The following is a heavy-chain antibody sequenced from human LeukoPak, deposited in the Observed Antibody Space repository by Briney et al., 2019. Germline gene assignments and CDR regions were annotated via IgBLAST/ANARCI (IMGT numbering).Heavy chain of an antibody. CDR1: GGTFSSYA. J-gene: IGHJ6*02. CDR3: ASASYDILTGYYGPYYYYGMDV. V-gene: IGHV1-69*04. CDR2: IIPILGIA. Sequence: ASVKVSYKASGGTFSSYAISWVRQAPGQGLEWMERIIPILGIANYAQKFQGRVTITADKSTSTAYMELSSLRSEDTAVYYCASASYDILTGYYGPYYYYGMDVWGQGTTVTVSS. D-gene: IGHD3-9*01.